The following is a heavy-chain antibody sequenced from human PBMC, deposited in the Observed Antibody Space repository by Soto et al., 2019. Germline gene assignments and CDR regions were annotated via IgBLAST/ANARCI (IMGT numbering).Heavy chain of an antibody. CDR2: IWYDGSNK. Sequence: QVQLVESGGGVVQPGRSLRLSCAASGFTFSSYGMHWVRQAPGKGLEWVAVIWYDGSNKYYADSVTGRFTISRDNSKNTLYLQMNSLRAEDTAVYYCARTPDTTDWNWYFDLWGRGTLVTVSS. J-gene: IGHJ2*01. V-gene: IGHV3-33*01. CDR3: ARTPDTTDWNWYFDL. CDR1: GFTFSSYG. D-gene: IGHD1-1*01.